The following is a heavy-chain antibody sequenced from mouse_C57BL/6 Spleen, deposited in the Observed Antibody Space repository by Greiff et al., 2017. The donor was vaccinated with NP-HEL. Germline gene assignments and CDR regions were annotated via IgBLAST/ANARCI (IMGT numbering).Heavy chain of an antibody. CDR3: VRHPYYDGSGPFDV. D-gene: IGHD1-1*01. J-gene: IGHJ1*03. V-gene: IGHV10-1*01. Sequence: EVKLVESGGGLVQPKGSLKLSCAASGFSFNTYAMNWVRQAPGKGLEWVAHIRRNSNHYATYYDDSVKDRFTIARDDSESMLYLQMNNLKTEDTAMYYCVRHPYYDGSGPFDVWGTGTAVTVSS. CDR1: GFSFNTYA. CDR2: IRRNSNHYAT.